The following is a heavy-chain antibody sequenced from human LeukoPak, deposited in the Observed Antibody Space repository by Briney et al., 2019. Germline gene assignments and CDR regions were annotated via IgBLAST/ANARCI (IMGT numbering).Heavy chain of an antibody. CDR3: ARDYYGSGSYWYYFDY. Sequence: GGSLRLSCAASGFAVSSNFMSWVRQAPGKGLEWVSLIYSGGSTYYADSVKGRFTISRDISKNTLYLQMNSLRAEDTAVYYCARDYYGSGSYWYYFDYWGQGTLVTVSS. D-gene: IGHD3-10*01. J-gene: IGHJ4*02. V-gene: IGHV3-66*01. CDR2: IYSGGST. CDR1: GFAVSSNF.